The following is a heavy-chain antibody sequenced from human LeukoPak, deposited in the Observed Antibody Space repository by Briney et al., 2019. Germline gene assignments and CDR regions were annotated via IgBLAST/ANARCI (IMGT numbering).Heavy chain of an antibody. CDR2: ISAYNGNT. CDR1: GYTITSYG. Sequence: GASVKVSCKTSGYTITSYGIAWVRQAPGQGLEWMGWISAYNGNTNYAQKLQGRVTMTTDTSTSTAYMELRSLRSDDTAVYYCAREYGSGSSYNVNDVYYYDYWGQGTLVTVSS. D-gene: IGHD3-10*01. CDR3: AREYGSGSSYNVNDVYYYDY. J-gene: IGHJ4*02. V-gene: IGHV1-18*01.